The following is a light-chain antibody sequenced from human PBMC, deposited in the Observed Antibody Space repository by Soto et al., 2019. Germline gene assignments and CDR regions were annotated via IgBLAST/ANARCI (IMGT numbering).Light chain of an antibody. V-gene: IGLV2-23*01. CDR1: SSVVGSYSL. Sequence: QSALAQPASVSGSPGQSITISCTGVSSVVGSYSLVSWYQQYPGKAPKLIIFEGSKRPSGISNRFSASKSVSTASLTISGLQAEDEAEYYCCSYAGSSTYVFGTGTKVTVL. J-gene: IGLJ1*01. CDR2: EGS. CDR3: CSYAGSSTYV.